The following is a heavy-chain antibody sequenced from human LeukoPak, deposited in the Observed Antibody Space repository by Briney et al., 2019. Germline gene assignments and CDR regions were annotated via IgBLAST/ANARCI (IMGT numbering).Heavy chain of an antibody. D-gene: IGHD3-22*01. Sequence: GGSLRLSCAASGFTFSSYAMSWVRQAPGKGLEWVSAISGSGGSTYYADSVKGRFTISRDNSKKTLYLQMNSLRAEDTAVYYCAKDQYYYDSSGYYAAFDYWDQGTLVTVSS. CDR3: AKDQYYYDSSGYYAAFDY. V-gene: IGHV3-23*01. CDR1: GFTFSSYA. J-gene: IGHJ4*02. CDR2: ISGSGGST.